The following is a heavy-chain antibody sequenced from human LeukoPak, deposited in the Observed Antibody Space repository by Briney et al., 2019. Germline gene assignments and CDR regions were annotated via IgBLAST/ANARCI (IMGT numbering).Heavy chain of an antibody. V-gene: IGHV4-34*01. CDR3: ARRVRAVAADY. D-gene: IGHD6-19*01. CDR2: INHSGST. J-gene: IGHJ4*02. Sequence: SETLSLTCAVYGASFSGYYWSWIRQPPGTGLEWIGEINHSGSTNYNPSLKSRVTISVDTSKNQFSLKLSSVTAADTAVYYCARRVRAVAADYWGQGTLVTVSS. CDR1: GASFSGYY.